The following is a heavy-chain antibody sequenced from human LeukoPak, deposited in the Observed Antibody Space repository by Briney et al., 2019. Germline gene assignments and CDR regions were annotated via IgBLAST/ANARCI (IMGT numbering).Heavy chain of an antibody. J-gene: IGHJ4*02. Sequence: GGSLRLSCAVSGFIFSNYSMYWVRQAPGKGLVWVSRISYDATDTYYADSVKGRFTISRDNAHNTLYLQMNSLRAEDTGVYYCAREGGYCSLGSCYGGYADYWGQGALVTVSS. CDR2: ISYDATDT. CDR3: AREGGYCSLGSCYGGYADY. D-gene: IGHD2-15*01. CDR1: GFIFSNYS. V-gene: IGHV3-74*01.